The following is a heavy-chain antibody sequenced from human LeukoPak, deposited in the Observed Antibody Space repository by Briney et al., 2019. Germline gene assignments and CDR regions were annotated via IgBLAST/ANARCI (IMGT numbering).Heavy chain of an antibody. V-gene: IGHV4-34*01. CDR3: ARGHPVVAATHWDY. D-gene: IGHD2-15*01. CDR2: INHSGST. CDR1: GGSFSGYY. J-gene: IGHJ4*02. Sequence: KPSETLSLTCAVYGGSFSGYYWSWIRQPPGKGLEWIGEINHSGSTNYNPSLKSRVTISVDTSKNQFSLKLSSVTAADTAVYYCARGHPVVAATHWDYWSQGTLVTVSS.